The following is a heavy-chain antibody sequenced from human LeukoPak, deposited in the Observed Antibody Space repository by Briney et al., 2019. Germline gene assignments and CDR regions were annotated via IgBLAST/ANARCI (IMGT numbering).Heavy chain of an antibody. CDR3: PRHKVHLRINGSASYYNNWFDP. V-gene: IGHV4-39*01. J-gene: IGHJ5*02. CDR1: GVSISSSNSY. Sequence: SETLSLTCTVSGVSISSSNSYWGWIRHPPGKGLEWVGSIYYSGSTYYNPSLKGRVTISVDTSNNQFSLKLRSVTATDTAVYYCPRHKVHLRINGSASYYNNWFDPWGQGTLVTVSS. CDR2: IYYSGST. D-gene: IGHD3-10*01.